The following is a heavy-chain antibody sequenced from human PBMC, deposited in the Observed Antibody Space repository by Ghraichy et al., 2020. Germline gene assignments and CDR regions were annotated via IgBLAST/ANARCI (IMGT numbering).Heavy chain of an antibody. CDR1: GFTFGDYA. Sequence: GESQNISCAASGFTFGDYAMSWFRQAPGKGLEWVGFITSKAYGAKTEYAASVKGRFTISRDDSKRIAYLQMNNLKTEDTAVYYCSRVEYDYVWGTYSPYMDVWGKGTTVTVSS. D-gene: IGHD3-16*01. CDR3: SRVEYDYVWGTYSPYMDV. CDR2: ITSKAYGAKT. V-gene: IGHV3-49*03. J-gene: IGHJ6*03.